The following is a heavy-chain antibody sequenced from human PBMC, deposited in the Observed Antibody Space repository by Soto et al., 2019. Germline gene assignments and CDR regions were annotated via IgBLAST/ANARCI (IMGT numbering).Heavy chain of an antibody. V-gene: IGHV3-48*03. CDR3: AREKRHNSLGGRFGMDV. Sequence: EVQLVESGGGLVQPGGSLRLSCAASGFTFSSNQMNWVRQAPGKGLEWVSYITSSGSTTYYADSVKGRFTISRDNAKNSLYLQINSLRAEDTAVYYCAREKRHNSLGGRFGMDVWGQGTTVTVS. D-gene: IGHD1-1*01. CDR1: GFTFSSNQ. J-gene: IGHJ6*02. CDR2: ITSSGSTT.